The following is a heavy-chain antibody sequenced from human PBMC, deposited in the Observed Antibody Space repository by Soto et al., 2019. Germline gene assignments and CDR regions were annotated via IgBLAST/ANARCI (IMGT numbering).Heavy chain of an antibody. CDR2: IYPGDSDT. CDR3: ARLGYDILTGYPLDY. D-gene: IGHD3-9*01. Sequence: PGESLKISCKGSGYKFTNYWIGWVRQMPGKGLEWMGIIYPGDSDTRYSPSFQGQVTISADKSISNVYLQWSSLKASDTAMYYCARLGYDILTGYPLDYWGQGTLVTVSS. V-gene: IGHV5-51*01. J-gene: IGHJ4*02. CDR1: GYKFTNYW.